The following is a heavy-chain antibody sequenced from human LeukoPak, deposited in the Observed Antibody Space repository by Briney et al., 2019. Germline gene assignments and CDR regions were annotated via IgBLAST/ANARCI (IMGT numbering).Heavy chain of an antibody. CDR3: AKDSSLWTGYYFDS. J-gene: IGHJ4*02. Sequence: PGGSLRLSCAASGFTFSSYAMSWVRQAPGKGLEWVSGISGSGGSTNYADSVKGRLTISRDNSKNTLYLQMNSLRAEDTAVYYCAKDSSLWTGYYFDSWGQGTLVTVSS. CDR2: ISGSGGST. V-gene: IGHV3-23*01. CDR1: GFTFSSYA. D-gene: IGHD6-19*01.